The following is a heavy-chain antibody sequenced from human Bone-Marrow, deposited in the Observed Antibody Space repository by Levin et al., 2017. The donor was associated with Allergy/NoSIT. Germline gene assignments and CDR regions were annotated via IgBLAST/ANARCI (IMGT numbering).Heavy chain of an antibody. Sequence: SETLSLTCTVSGGSISSISNYWGWIRQPPGKGLEWIGSIYYSESSNYNPSLKSRATISVDTSKNQFSLKLSSVTAADTAVYDCARHERSGGVFSAAGSWGQGTLVTVSS. J-gene: IGHJ4*02. V-gene: IGHV4-39*01. CDR3: ARHERSGGVFSAAGS. CDR1: GGSISSISNY. D-gene: IGHD6-13*01. CDR2: IYYSESS.